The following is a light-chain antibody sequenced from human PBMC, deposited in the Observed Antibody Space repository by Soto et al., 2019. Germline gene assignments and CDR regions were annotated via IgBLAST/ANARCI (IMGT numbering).Light chain of an antibody. V-gene: IGKV3-20*01. CDR2: GVS. Sequence: EIVLTQSPGTLSLSPGERVILSCRASQSLSRTYLAWYQQKPGQAPRLLIYGVSSRANGIPDRFSGSGSGTDFTLTISRLEAEDSAVYFCQHYGNSPYTFGQGTKLEI. CDR3: QHYGNSPYT. J-gene: IGKJ2*01. CDR1: QSLSRTY.